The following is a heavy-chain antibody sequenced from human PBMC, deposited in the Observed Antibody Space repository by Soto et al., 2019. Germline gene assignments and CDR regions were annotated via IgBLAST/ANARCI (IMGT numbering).Heavy chain of an antibody. CDR1: GFTVSSTNY. CDR3: HGYGY. CDR2: IYSGGTT. Sequence: EVQVVESGGGLIQPGGSLRLSCVVSGFTVSSTNYMSWVRQAPGKGLELVSVIYSGGTTFYADSVKGRFTISRDNCKNTLYLQMNSLRAEDTAVYYCHGYGYWGQGTLVTVSS. V-gene: IGHV3-53*01. J-gene: IGHJ4*02. D-gene: IGHD5-12*01.